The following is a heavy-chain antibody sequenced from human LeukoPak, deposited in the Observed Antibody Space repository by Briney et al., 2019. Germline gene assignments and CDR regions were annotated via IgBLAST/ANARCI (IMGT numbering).Heavy chain of an antibody. CDR1: GDSVSRSDSY. V-gene: IGHV4-39*07. D-gene: IGHD3-22*01. Sequence: PSETLSLTCSVSGDSVSRSDSYWDWIRQPPGKGLEWIGTIYYSGRTYYSPSLKSRVTMSGDTSKNQLSLRLTSVTAADTAVYYCARIHRRADSSGYYYEDWYFDLWGRGTLVTVSS. J-gene: IGHJ2*01. CDR2: IYYSGRT. CDR3: ARIHRRADSSGYYYEDWYFDL.